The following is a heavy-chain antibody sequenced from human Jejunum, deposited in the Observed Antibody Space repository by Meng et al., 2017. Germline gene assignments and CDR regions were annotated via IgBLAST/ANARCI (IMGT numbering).Heavy chain of an antibody. D-gene: IGHD5-24*01. CDR1: GGSLSSGGYY. J-gene: IGHJ4*02. V-gene: IGHV4-31*03. CDR3: VARDGYNSPALGY. Sequence: QVQLQESGPGLVKPSQTLSLTCPFSGGSLSSGGYYWNWISQHAGRGLEWIGYIYYTGRTDYNPSLRSRVTISRDTSKNQFSLKVTSVTAADTAMYYCVARDGYNSPALGYWGQGNLVTVSS. CDR2: IYYTGRT.